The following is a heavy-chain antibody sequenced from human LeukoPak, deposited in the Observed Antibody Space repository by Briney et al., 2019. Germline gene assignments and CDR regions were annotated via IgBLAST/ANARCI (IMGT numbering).Heavy chain of an antibody. D-gene: IGHD5-24*01. Sequence: ASVKVSCKASGGTFGTNAINWVRQAPGGGLEWMGWISAYDGNTNYANKLQGRVTMTTDASTSTAFMELRSLTSDDTAVYFCARDFGMFTISHGDAFAIWGQGTVVTVSS. CDR2: ISAYDGNT. CDR3: ARDFGMFTISHGDAFAI. V-gene: IGHV1-18*01. CDR1: GGTFGTNA. J-gene: IGHJ3*02.